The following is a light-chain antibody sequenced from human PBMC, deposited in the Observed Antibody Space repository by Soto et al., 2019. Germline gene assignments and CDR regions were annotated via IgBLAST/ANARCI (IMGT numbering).Light chain of an antibody. Sequence: EIVLTQSPGTLSLSPGERATLSCRASQSLSSRFAWYQQRPGQAPRLLIYDTSTRATGIPDRFSGTGSGTGFTLTISSLEPEDFGVYYCQQYHYSPRTFGQGTRVEI. CDR2: DTS. CDR3: QQYHYSPRT. CDR1: QSLSSR. V-gene: IGKV3-20*01. J-gene: IGKJ1*01.